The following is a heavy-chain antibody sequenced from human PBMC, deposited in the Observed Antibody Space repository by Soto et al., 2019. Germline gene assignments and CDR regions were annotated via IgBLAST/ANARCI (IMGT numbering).Heavy chain of an antibody. Sequence: SETLSLTCAVSGGSISSGGYSWNWIRQPPGKGLEWIGNIYHSGSTYYNASLKSRVTISVDRSKNQFSLKLSSVTAADTAVYYCARVYSGSYSDSWGRGTLVTVSS. CDR2: IYHSGST. CDR1: GGSISSGGYS. CDR3: ARVYSGSYSDS. D-gene: IGHD1-26*01. V-gene: IGHV4-30-2*01. J-gene: IGHJ4*02.